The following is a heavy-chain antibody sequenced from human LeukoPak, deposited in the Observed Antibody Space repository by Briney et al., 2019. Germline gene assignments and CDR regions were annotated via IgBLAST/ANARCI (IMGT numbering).Heavy chain of an antibody. CDR3: ARVGDYYGSIGSDY. Sequence: GGSLRLSCAASGFTFSSYWMTWVRQAPGKGLEWVANIKKDGSEKFYVDSVKGRFTISRDSPKNSLYLQMNSLRAEDTAVYYCARVGDYYGSIGSDYWGQGTLVTVSS. CDR2: IKKDGSEK. J-gene: IGHJ4*02. D-gene: IGHD3-10*01. CDR1: GFTFSSYW. V-gene: IGHV3-7*01.